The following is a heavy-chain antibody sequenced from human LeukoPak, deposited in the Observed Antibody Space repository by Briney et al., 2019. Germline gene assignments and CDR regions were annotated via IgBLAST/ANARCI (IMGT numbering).Heavy chain of an antibody. Sequence: GASVKVSCKASGYTFTSYYMHWVRQAPGQGLEWMGIISPSGGSTSYAQKFQGRVTMTRDTSTSTVYMELSSLRSEDTAVYCCAREGLGALGYWGQGTLVTVSS. J-gene: IGHJ4*02. CDR2: ISPSGGST. D-gene: IGHD1-26*01. CDR3: AREGLGALGY. CDR1: GYTFTSYY. V-gene: IGHV1-46*01.